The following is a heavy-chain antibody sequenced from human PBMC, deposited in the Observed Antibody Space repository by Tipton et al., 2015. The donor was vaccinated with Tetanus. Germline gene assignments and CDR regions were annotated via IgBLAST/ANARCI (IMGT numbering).Heavy chain of an antibody. CDR2: INPTDYQT. V-gene: IGHV5-51*01. D-gene: IGHD3-3*01. CDR1: GYMFSSHW. CDR3: ARHFGEMLYAPFRFDP. J-gene: IGHJ5*02. Sequence: VQLVQSGAEVKQPGESLKISCKGSGYMFSSHWIGWVRQMPGKGLEWMGVINPTDYQTSYNPSFEGQVTISADRSINTAYLQWSSLQTSDTAIYYCARHFGEMLYAPFRFDPWGQGTLVTVSS.